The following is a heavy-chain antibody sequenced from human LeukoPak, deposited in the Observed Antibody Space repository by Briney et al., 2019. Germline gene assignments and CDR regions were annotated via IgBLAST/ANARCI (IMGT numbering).Heavy chain of an antibody. J-gene: IGHJ4*02. V-gene: IGHV3-30*18. CDR1: GFTFSSYA. CDR3: AKDDGGSYFRSNFES. Sequence: PGGSLRLSCAASGFTFSSYAMHWVRQAPGKGLEWVSVISYDGTKTNYSDSLKGRFTISRDNSKSTLFLQMNSLRPEDTALYYCAKDDGGSYFRSNFESWGQGTLVTVSS. D-gene: IGHD1-26*01. CDR2: ISYDGTKT.